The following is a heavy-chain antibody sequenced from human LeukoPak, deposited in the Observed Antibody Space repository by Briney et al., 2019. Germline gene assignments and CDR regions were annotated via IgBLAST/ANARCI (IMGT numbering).Heavy chain of an antibody. D-gene: IGHD3-10*01. CDR2: IYYSGST. CDR1: GGSISGYY. CDR3: ARDRGGDAFDI. Sequence: SETLSLTCTVSGGSISGYYWSWIRQPPGKGLEWIGYIYYSGSTNYNPSLKSRLTISIDTSENQFSLKLSSVTAADTAVYYCARDRGGDAFDIWGQGTMVTVSS. J-gene: IGHJ3*02. V-gene: IGHV4-59*12.